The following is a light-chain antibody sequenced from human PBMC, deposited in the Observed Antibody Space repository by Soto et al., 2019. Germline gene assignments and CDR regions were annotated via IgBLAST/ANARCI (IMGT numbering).Light chain of an antibody. CDR2: GAF. CDR1: QSVRSN. V-gene: IGKV3-15*01. Sequence: EIVMTQSPVTLSVSPGDRVTLSCRASQSVRSNLAWYQQKPGQSPSLLIYGAFTRATGIPARFSGSGSGTEFTLTISSLQSEDFALYYCQQYNDWPLTFGQGTKVEV. CDR3: QQYNDWPLT. J-gene: IGKJ1*01.